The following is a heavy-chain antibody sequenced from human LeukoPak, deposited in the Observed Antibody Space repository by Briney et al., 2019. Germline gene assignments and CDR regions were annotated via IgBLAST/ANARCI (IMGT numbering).Heavy chain of an antibody. J-gene: IGHJ6*02. CDR1: GFTFSSYA. Sequence: GGSLRLSCAASGFTFSSYAMHWVRQAPGKGLEWVAVISYDGSNKYYADSVKGRFTISRDNSKNTLYLQMNSLRAEDTAVYYCARSCYGSGYYGMDVWGQGTTVTVSS. V-gene: IGHV3-30*04. CDR2: ISYDGSNK. CDR3: ARSCYGSGYYGMDV. D-gene: IGHD3-10*01.